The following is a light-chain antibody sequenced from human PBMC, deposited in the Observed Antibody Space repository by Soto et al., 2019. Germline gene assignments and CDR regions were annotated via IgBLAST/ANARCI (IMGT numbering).Light chain of an antibody. CDR2: WAS. CDR3: QQYYSTPPYT. V-gene: IGKV4-1*01. Sequence: IVMTQSPDSLAVSLGERATINCKSSQSVFYSSNNKNYLAWYRQKPGQPPKLLIYWASIRESGVPERISGSGSGTDFTLTISSLQAEDVAVYYCQQYYSTPPYTFGQGTKLEIK. J-gene: IGKJ2*01. CDR1: QSVFYSSNNKNY.